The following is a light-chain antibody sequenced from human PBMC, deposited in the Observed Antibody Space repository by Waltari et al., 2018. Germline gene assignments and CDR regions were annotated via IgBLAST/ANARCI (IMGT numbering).Light chain of an antibody. CDR3: QHYVRLPAT. CDR1: QSVSRA. CDR2: GAS. Sequence: EMVWTQSPGSLSSSPGERVTLPCRASQSVSRAFAWYQQKPGQAPRLLIFGASNRATGIPDRFSGSGSETDFSLTISRLEPEDFAVYYCQHYVRLPATFGRGTKVEIK. V-gene: IGKV3-20*01. J-gene: IGKJ1*01.